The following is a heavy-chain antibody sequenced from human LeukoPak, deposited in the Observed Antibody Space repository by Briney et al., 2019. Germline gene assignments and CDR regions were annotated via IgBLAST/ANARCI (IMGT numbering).Heavy chain of an antibody. D-gene: IGHD2-21*02. CDR3: ARHRAYCGGDWGCDAFDI. Sequence: ASVKVSCKASGGTFSSYAISWVRQAPGQGLEWMGGIIPIFGTANCAQKFQGRVTITADESTSTAYMELSSLRSEDTAVYYCARHRAYCGGDWGCDAFDIWGQGTMVTVSS. CDR1: GGTFSSYA. V-gene: IGHV1-69*13. J-gene: IGHJ3*02. CDR2: IIPIFGTA.